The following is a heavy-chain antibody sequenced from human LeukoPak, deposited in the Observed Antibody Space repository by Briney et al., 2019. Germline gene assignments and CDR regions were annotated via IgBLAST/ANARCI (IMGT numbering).Heavy chain of an antibody. V-gene: IGHV4-61*02. CDR1: GGSISSGSYY. D-gene: IGHD2-2*01. Sequence: SQTLSLTCTVSGGSISSGSYYWSWIRQPAGKGLEWIGRIYTSGSINYNPSLKSRVTISVDTFKNQFSLKLSSVTAADTAVYYCARVVVVPAAPYWFDPWGQGTLVTVSS. J-gene: IGHJ5*02. CDR3: ARVVVVPAAPYWFDP. CDR2: IYTSGSI.